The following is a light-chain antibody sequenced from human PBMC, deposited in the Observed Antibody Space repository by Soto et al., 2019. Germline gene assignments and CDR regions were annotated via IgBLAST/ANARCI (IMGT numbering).Light chain of an antibody. V-gene: IGKV1-39*01. J-gene: IGKJ2*01. Sequence: DIQLTQSPSSLSAYVGDRVTITCRASQSISSYLNWYQQNPGKAPRLLIYAASSLQTGVPSRFSGSGSGTDFTLSISRLQPEDFASYYCQQSYRPPYTFGHGTKLEIK. CDR3: QQSYRPPYT. CDR1: QSISSY. CDR2: AAS.